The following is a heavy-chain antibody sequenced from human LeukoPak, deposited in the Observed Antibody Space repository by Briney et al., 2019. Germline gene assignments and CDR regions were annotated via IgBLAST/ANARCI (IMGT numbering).Heavy chain of an antibody. Sequence: SQTLSLTCTVSGGSISSGDYYWSWIRQPPGKGLEWIGYIYYSGSTYYNPSLKSRVTISVDTSKNQFSLKLSSVTAADTAVYCCAREIVVVRGGYYYYYGMDVWGQGTTVTVSS. D-gene: IGHD3-22*01. J-gene: IGHJ6*02. V-gene: IGHV4-30-4*01. CDR3: AREIVVVRGGYYYYYGMDV. CDR1: GGSISSGDYY. CDR2: IYYSGST.